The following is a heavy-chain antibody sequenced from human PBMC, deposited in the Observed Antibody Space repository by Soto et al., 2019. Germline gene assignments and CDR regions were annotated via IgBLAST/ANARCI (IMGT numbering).Heavy chain of an antibody. CDR3: ATWVDYGDFEGFDF. Sequence: ASVKVSCKTSGYSFTDYKLHWVRQAPGQGLEWMGWVDPNGGGSNSAQKFQGSVTMTWDTSITTAYMDLTRLTTNDTATYFCATWVDYGDFEGFDFWG. J-gene: IGHJ4*01. D-gene: IGHD4-17*01. CDR1: GYSFTDYK. V-gene: IGHV1-2*04. CDR2: VDPNGGGS.